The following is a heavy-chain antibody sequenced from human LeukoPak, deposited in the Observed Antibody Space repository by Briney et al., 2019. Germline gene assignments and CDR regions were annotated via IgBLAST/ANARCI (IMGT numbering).Heavy chain of an antibody. Sequence: GGSLRLSCAASGFTFSSYAMSWVRQAPGKGLEWVAAISNSGGDTFYADSVKGRFTISRDNSKNTLYLQMNSLRAEDTAVYYCAKAFSVGLGYFDYWGQGTLVTVSS. J-gene: IGHJ4*02. CDR2: ISNSGGDT. D-gene: IGHD2-15*01. CDR3: AKAFSVGLGYFDY. CDR1: GFTFSSYA. V-gene: IGHV3-23*01.